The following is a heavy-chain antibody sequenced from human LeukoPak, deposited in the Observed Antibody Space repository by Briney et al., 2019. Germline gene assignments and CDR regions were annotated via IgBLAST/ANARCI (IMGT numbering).Heavy chain of an antibody. CDR1: GYTFTDYY. V-gene: IGHV1-2*02. CDR3: ARYLNSYDYFDY. CDR2: INSNSGSP. D-gene: IGHD5-12*01. J-gene: IGHJ4*02. Sequence: GASVKVSCKTSGYTFTDYYIHWVRQAPGQGLEWMGWINSNSGSPKYAQNFQGRVTMSRDTSISTVYMAVNTLISDDTPVYYCARYLNSYDYFDYWGQGTLVTVSS.